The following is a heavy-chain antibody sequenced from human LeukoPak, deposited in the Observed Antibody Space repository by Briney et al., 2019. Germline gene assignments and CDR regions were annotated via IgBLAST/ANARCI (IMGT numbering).Heavy chain of an antibody. CDR1: GGSISSGDYY. V-gene: IGHV4-30-4*01. J-gene: IGHJ4*02. CDR3: ARRFGSVAVDY. CDR2: IYYSGST. Sequence: SETLSLTCTVSGGSISSGDYYWSWIRQPPGKGLEWIGYIYYSGSTYYNPSLKSRVTISVDTSKNQFSLKLSSVTAADTAVYYCARRFGSVAVDYWGQGTLVTVSS. D-gene: IGHD3-10*01.